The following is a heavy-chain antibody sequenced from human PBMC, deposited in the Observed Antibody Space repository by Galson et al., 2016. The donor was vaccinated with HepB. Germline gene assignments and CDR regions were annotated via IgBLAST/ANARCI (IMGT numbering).Heavy chain of an antibody. CDR3: ARDRGLWREVLRGAFDI. Sequence: TLSLTCTVSGGAISSGGYYWSWIRQHPGKGLEWIAYIYYSGSTYYNPSLRSRVTISLDPSKNQFSLKLSSVTAADTAVYYCARDRGLWREVLRGAFDIWGQGTMVTVSS. CDR2: IYYSGST. CDR1: GGAISSGGYY. V-gene: IGHV4-31*03. J-gene: IGHJ3*02. D-gene: IGHD2/OR15-2a*01.